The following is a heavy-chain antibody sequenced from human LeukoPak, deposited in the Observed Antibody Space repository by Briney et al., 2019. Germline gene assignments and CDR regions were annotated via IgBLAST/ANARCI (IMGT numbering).Heavy chain of an antibody. D-gene: IGHD6-19*01. Sequence: PGGSLRLSCAASGFTFSSYSMNWVRQAPGKGLEWVSSISRSSDYTYYADSAKGRFTISRDNAKNSLYLQMNSLRAEDTAVYYCAVAGLSYWYFDLWGRGTLVTVSS. V-gene: IGHV3-21*01. CDR3: AVAGLSYWYFDL. CDR1: GFTFSSYS. J-gene: IGHJ2*01. CDR2: ISRSSDYT.